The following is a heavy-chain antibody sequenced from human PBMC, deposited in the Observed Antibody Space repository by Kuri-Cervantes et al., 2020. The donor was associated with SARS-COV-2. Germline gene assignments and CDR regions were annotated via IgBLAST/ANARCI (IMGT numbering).Heavy chain of an antibody. CDR1: GFTFSSYW. CDR2: ISSSSSNT. D-gene: IGHD1-26*01. Sequence: GESLKISCAASGFTFSSYWMSWVRQAPGKGLEWVSYISSSSSNTNYADSVKGRFTISRDNAKNSLYLQMNSLRAEDTAVYYCARHRRIVGATMEDYWGQGTLVTVSS. J-gene: IGHJ4*02. CDR3: ARHRRIVGATMEDY. V-gene: IGHV3-21*05.